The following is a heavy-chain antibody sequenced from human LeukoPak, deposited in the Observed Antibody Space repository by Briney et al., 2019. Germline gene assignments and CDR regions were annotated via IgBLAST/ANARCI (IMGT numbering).Heavy chain of an antibody. CDR1: GFTFSDYY. CDR3: ASSRWLQRDAFDI. D-gene: IGHD5-24*01. CDR2: ISSSGSTI. V-gene: IGHV3-11*04. Sequence: GGSLRLSCAASGFTFSDYYMSWIRQAPGKGLEWVSYISSSGSTIYYADSVKGRFTISRDNAKNSLYLQMNSLRAEDTAVYYCASSRWLQRDAFDIWGQGTMVTVSS. J-gene: IGHJ3*02.